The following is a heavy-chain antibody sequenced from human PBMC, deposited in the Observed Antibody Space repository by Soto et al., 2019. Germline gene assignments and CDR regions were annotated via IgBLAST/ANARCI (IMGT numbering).Heavy chain of an antibody. D-gene: IGHD1-26*01. CDR2: INPSGGST. V-gene: IGHV1-46*01. CDR1: GYTLTSYY. J-gene: IGHJ4*02. CDR3: AREVPSGYYFDY. Sequence: SVKVACKAPGYTLTSYYMHWVRQAPGQGLEWMGIINPSGGSTSYAQKFQGRVTMTRDTSTSTVYMELSSLRSEDTAVYYCAREVPSGYYFDYWGQGTLVTVSS.